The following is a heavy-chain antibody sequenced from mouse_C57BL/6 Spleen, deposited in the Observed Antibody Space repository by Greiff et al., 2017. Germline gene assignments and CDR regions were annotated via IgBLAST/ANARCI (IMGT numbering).Heavy chain of an antibody. V-gene: IGHV14-4*01. CDR1: GFNSKDDE. CDR2: IDPANGAP. J-gene: IGHJ3*01. D-gene: IGHD2-1*01. Sequence: VQLQQSGAELVRPGASVKLSCTASGFNSKDDERHGVKQRPEQGLEWIGWIDPANGAPEYASPFPGKAPITADTSSNTAYLQLSSLTSEDTAVYYCTSGGVYGNYVAYWGQGTLVTVSA. CDR3: TSGGVYGNYVAY.